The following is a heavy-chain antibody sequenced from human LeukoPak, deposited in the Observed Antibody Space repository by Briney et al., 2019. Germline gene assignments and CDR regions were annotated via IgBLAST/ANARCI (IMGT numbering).Heavy chain of an antibody. CDR2: INPNSGGT. CDR1: GYTFTGYY. V-gene: IGHV1-2*02. D-gene: IGHD6-19*01. J-gene: IGHJ4*02. CDR3: ARPAVAGTYRSDFDY. Sequence: GASVKVSCKASGYTFTGYYMHWVRQAPGQGLEWMGWINPNSGGTNYAQKFQGRVTMTRDTSISTAYMELSRLRSDDTAVYYCARPAVAGTYRSDFDYWGQGTLVTVSS.